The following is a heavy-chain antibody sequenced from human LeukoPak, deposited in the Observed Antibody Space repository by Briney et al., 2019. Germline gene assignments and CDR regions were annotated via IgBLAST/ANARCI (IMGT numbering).Heavy chain of an antibody. J-gene: IGHJ4*02. CDR3: ARVGSTAWYLDY. CDR2: IKQDRSEK. Sequence: PGGSLRLSCAASGFTFTNYWMSWVRQAPGKGLELVANIKQDRSEKYYVDSVKGRFTISRDNAKNSLYLQMNSLRGEDTAVYYCARVGSTAWYLDYWGQGTLVTVSS. CDR1: GFTFTNYW. V-gene: IGHV3-7*01. D-gene: IGHD6-19*01.